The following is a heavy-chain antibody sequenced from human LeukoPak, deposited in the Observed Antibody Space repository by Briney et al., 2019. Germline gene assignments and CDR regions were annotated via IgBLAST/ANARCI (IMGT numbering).Heavy chain of an antibody. J-gene: IGHJ4*02. CDR2: IGGSGGTT. Sequence: PGGSLTLSCAASGFTFSSYAMSWVRQAPGKGLEWVSGIGGSGGTTSYADSVKGRFTISRDNSENTLYLQMSSLRAEDTALYYCAKDRTFGITGTLVDDWGQGTLVTVSS. CDR3: AKDRTFGITGTLVDD. V-gene: IGHV3-23*01. CDR1: GFTFSSYA. D-gene: IGHD1-20*01.